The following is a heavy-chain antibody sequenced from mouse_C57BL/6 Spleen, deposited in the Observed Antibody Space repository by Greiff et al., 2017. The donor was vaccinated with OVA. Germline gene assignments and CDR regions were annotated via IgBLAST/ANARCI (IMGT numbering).Heavy chain of an antibody. CDR3: ARYGNYPYAMDY. CDR1: GYTFTSYW. Sequence: VQLQQSGAELVKPGASVKMSCKASGYTFTSYWITWVKQRPGQGLEWIGDIYPGSGSTNYNEKFKSKATLTVDTSSSTAYMQLSSLTSEDSAVYYCARYGNYPYAMDYWGQGTSVTVSS. V-gene: IGHV1-55*01. D-gene: IGHD2-1*01. CDR2: IYPGSGST. J-gene: IGHJ4*01.